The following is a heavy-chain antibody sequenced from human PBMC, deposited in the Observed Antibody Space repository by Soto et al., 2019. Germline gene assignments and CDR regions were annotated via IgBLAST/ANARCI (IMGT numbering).Heavy chain of an antibody. CDR3: ATLKPSGYDSEGWFDP. V-gene: IGHV5-10-1*01. CDR1: GYSFTSYW. Sequence: GESLKISCKGSGYSFTSYWISWVRQMPGKGLEWMGKFDPSDSYTNYSPSFQGHVTISADKSISTAYLQWSSLKASDTAMYYCATLKPSGYDSEGWFDPWGRRTMVTV. CDR2: FDPSDSYT. D-gene: IGHD5-12*01. J-gene: IGHJ5*02.